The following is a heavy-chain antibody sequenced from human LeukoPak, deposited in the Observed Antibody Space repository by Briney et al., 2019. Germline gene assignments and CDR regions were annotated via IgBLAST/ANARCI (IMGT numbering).Heavy chain of an antibody. CDR1: GFTFDDSA. D-gene: IGHD6-19*01. J-gene: IGHJ3*02. Sequence: SLRLSCAASGFTFDDSAMHWVRQAPGKGLEWVSGISWNSGSIGYADSVKGRFTISRDNAKNSLYLQMNSLRAEDTALYYCAKAAGQWANAFDIWGQGTMVTVSS. CDR2: ISWNSGSI. V-gene: IGHV3-9*01. CDR3: AKAAGQWANAFDI.